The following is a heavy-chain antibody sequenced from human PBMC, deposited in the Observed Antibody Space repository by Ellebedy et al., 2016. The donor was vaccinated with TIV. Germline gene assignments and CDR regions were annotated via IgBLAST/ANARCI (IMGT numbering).Heavy chain of an antibody. D-gene: IGHD6-19*01. CDR3: ARVTLDGAVAGTGEVACDY. Sequence: GESLKISCAASGLIFSTYWMAWVRPAPGKGLEWVANITEDGSENYYVDSVKGRFTISRDNAKNSLYLQMNTLRAEDTAVYYCARVTLDGAVAGTGEVACDYWGQGTLVTVSS. V-gene: IGHV3-7*03. CDR1: GLIFSTYW. J-gene: IGHJ4*02. CDR2: ITEDGSEN.